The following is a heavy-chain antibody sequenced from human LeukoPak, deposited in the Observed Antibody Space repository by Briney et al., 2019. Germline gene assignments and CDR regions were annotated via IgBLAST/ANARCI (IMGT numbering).Heavy chain of an antibody. CDR3: ARSHREYYYGSGSYTENNWFDP. CDR1: GGSFSGYY. Sequence: PSETLSLTCAVYGGSFSGYYWSWIRQPPGKGLEWIGEINHSGSTNYNPSLKSRVTISVDTSKNQFSLKLSSVTAADTAVYYCARSHREYYYGSGSYTENNWFDPWGQGTLVTVSS. CDR2: INHSGST. V-gene: IGHV4-34*01. J-gene: IGHJ5*02. D-gene: IGHD3-10*01.